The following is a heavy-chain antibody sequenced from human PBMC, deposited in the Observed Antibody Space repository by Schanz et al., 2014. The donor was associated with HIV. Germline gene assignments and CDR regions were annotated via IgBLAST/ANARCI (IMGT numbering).Heavy chain of an antibody. CDR3: TREGNYYGGSGPGH. J-gene: IGHJ4*02. D-gene: IGHD2-21*01. V-gene: IGHV3-53*02. CDR1: GFTVSSIY. Sequence: EVQLVETGGRLIQPGGSLRLSCAASGFTVSSIYMSWVRQAPGRGLEWVSVINWNGDTTYYADSVKGRFTISRDNSNNVLFLHMPTLRAEDTATYYCTREGNYYGGSGPGHWGQGALVSVSS. CDR2: INWNGDTT.